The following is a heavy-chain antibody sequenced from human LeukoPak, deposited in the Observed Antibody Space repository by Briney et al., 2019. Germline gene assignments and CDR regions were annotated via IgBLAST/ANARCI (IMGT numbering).Heavy chain of an antibody. CDR2: INRNGGST. V-gene: IGHV3-20*04. CDR1: GFTFDDYG. CDR3: TKSRISFSGQADH. J-gene: IGHJ4*02. D-gene: IGHD5-12*01. Sequence: GGSLRLSCEASGFTFDDYGMSWVRQPPGKGLEWVSGINRNGGSTDYADSVKGRFTSSRDNAKNSLYLQMNSLRAEDTAVYYCTKSRISFSGQADHWGQGTLVTVSS.